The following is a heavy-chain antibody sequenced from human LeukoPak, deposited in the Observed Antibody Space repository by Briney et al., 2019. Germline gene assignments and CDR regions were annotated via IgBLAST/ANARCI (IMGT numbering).Heavy chain of an antibody. CDR1: GGSFSGYY. CDR3: ARGTRSSGWDC. Sequence: PSETLSLTCAVYGGSFSGYYWSWIRQPPGKGLEWIGEINHSGSTNYNPSLKSRVTISVDTSKNQFSLKLSSVTAADTAVYYCARGTRSSGWDCWGQGTLVTVSS. CDR2: INHSGST. J-gene: IGHJ4*02. D-gene: IGHD6-19*01. V-gene: IGHV4-34*01.